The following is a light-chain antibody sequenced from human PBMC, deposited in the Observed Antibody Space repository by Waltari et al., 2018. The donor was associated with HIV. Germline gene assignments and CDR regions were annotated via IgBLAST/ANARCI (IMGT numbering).Light chain of an antibody. Sequence: DIVLSPSPAPLSLSPGDRATLSCRASQTVNNNFLNWYQQKHGQSPRLLISDASARAAGIPDRFSASGSGTDFTLTINRLEPEDSAVYYCQQYGSSPLTFGGGTKVEI. CDR1: QTVNNNF. CDR2: DAS. J-gene: IGKJ4*01. CDR3: QQYGSSPLT. V-gene: IGKV3-20*01.